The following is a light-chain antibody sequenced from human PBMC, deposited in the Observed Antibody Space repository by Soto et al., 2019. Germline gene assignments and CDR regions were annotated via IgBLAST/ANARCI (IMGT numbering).Light chain of an antibody. CDR3: QQRSNWPLT. J-gene: IGKJ4*01. V-gene: IGKV3-11*01. CDR2: DAT. Sequence: EIVLTQSPATLSLSPGERATLSCRVSQSVSSYLAWYQQKPGQAPRLLVYDATNRATGIPARFSGSGSGTDFTLTISSLEPEDFAVYYCQQRSNWPLTFGGGTKV. CDR1: QSVSSY.